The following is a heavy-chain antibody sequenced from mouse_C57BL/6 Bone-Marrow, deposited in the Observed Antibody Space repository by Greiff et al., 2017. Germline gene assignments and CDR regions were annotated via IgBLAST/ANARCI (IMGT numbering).Heavy chain of an antibody. CDR2: IYPGDGDT. CDR1: GYAFSTYW. D-gene: IGHD4-1*01. J-gene: IGHJ2*01. Sequence: QVQLQQSGAELVKPGDSVKISCKVSGYAFSTYWMTWVKQRPGTGLAWIGQIYPGDGDTNYNGKFKGKATLTADKSSSTAYMQLSSLTSEDSAVYFCARDWDYFDYWGQGTTLTVSS. CDR3: ARDWDYFDY. V-gene: IGHV1-80*01.